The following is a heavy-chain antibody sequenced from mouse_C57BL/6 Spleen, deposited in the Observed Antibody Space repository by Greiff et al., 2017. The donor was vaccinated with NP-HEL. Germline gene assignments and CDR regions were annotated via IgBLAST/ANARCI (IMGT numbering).Heavy chain of an antibody. J-gene: IGHJ4*01. Sequence: VQLQQSEPELVKPGASVKMSCKASGYTFTDYNMHWVKQSHGKSLEWIGYINPNNGGTSYNQKFKGKATLTVNKSSSTAYMELRSLTSEDSAVYYCAVWPTYAMDYWGQGTSVTVSS. D-gene: IGHD2-10*02. CDR3: AVWPTYAMDY. V-gene: IGHV1-22*01. CDR1: GYTFTDYN. CDR2: INPNNGGT.